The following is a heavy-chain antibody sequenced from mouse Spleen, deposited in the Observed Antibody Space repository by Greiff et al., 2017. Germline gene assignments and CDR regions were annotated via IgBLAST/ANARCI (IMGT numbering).Heavy chain of an antibody. V-gene: IGHV5-6-3*01. CDR3: ARVDY. CDR1: GFTFSSYG. J-gene: IGHJ2*01. CDR2: INSNGGST. Sequence: EVQGVESGGGLVQPGGSLKLSCAASGFTFSSYGMSWVRQTPDKRLELVATINSNGGSTYYPDSVKGRFTISRDNAKNTPYLQMSSLKSEDTAMYYCARVDYWGQGTTLTVSS.